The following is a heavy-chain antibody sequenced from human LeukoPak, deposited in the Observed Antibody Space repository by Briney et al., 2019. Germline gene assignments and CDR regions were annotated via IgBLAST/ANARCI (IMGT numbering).Heavy chain of an antibody. D-gene: IGHD1-14*01. CDR2: TYYRSKWYN. J-gene: IGHJ6*02. Sequence: SQTLSLTCAISGDSVSSNSAAWNWIRQSPSRGLEWLGRTYYRSKWYNDYAVSVKSRITINPDTSKNQFSLQLNSVTPEDTAVYYCAREVSADTYYYYYGMGVWGQGTTVTVSS. V-gene: IGHV6-1*01. CDR1: GDSVSSNSAA. CDR3: AREVSADTYYYYYGMGV.